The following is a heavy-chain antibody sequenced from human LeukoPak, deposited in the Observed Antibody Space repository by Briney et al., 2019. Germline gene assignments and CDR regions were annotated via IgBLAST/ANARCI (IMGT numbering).Heavy chain of an antibody. V-gene: IGHV3-30*02. CDR1: GFTFSSYG. D-gene: IGHD1-1*01. J-gene: IGHJ6*03. Sequence: GGSLRLSCAASGFTFSSYGMHWVRQAPGKGLEWVAFIRYDGSNKYYADSVKGRFTISRDNSKNTLYLQMNSLRAEDTAVYYCAREVWNYYYMDVWGKGTTVTISS. CDR2: IRYDGSNK. CDR3: AREVWNYYYMDV.